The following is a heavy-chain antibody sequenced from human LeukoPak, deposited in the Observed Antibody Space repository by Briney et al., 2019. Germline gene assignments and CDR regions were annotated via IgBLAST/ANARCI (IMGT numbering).Heavy chain of an antibody. D-gene: IGHD3-10*01. CDR3: ARAPGFSYYHYMDV. CDR1: GFTLSSYE. V-gene: IGHV3-48*03. Sequence: GGSLRLSCAASGFTLSSYEMNWVRQAPGKGLEWVSYISSSGSTIYYADSVKGRFTISRDNAKNSLYLQMNSLRAEDTAVYFCARAPGFSYYHYMDVWGKGTTVTVSS. CDR2: ISSSGSTI. J-gene: IGHJ6*03.